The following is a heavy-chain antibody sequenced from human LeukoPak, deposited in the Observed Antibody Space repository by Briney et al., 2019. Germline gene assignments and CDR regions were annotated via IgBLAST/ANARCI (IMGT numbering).Heavy chain of an antibody. CDR3: AKGKSVAGIFDY. CDR1: GFTFSSYG. J-gene: IGHJ4*02. Sequence: GGSLRLSCAASGFTFSSYGMHWVRQAPGKGLEWVAVISYDGSNKYYADSVKGRFTISRDNSKNTLYLEMNSLRADDTAVYYCAKGKSVAGIFDYWGQGTLVTVSS. V-gene: IGHV3-30*18. D-gene: IGHD6-19*01. CDR2: ISYDGSNK.